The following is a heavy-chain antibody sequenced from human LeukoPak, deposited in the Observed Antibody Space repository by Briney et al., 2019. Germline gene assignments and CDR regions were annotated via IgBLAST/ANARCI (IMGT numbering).Heavy chain of an antibody. D-gene: IGHD6-19*01. V-gene: IGHV4-34*01. CDR3: ARGLDSSGWYGPFDY. CDR2: INHSGST. CDR1: GGSFSGYY. J-gene: IGHJ4*02. Sequence: SETPSLTCAVYGGSFSGYYWSWIRQPPGKGLEWIGEINHSGSTNYNPSLKSRVTISVDTSKNQFSLKLSSVTAADTAVYYCARGLDSSGWYGPFDYWGQGTLVTVSS.